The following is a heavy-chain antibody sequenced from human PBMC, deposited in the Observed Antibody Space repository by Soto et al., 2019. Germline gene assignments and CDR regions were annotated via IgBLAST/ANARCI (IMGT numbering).Heavy chain of an antibody. Sequence: SETLSLTCSFSGYSISNSRFYLAWIRQHPGEGLEWIGSIYHTGNAYYNPSLKSRVTISVDTSKNQFSLKLTSVTAADAALYYCARDFFDSSDYTTNWFDPWGQGTLVTVSS. V-gene: IGHV4-39*01. CDR1: GYSISNSRFY. CDR3: ARDFFDSSDYTTNWFDP. D-gene: IGHD3-22*01. J-gene: IGHJ5*02. CDR2: IYHTGNA.